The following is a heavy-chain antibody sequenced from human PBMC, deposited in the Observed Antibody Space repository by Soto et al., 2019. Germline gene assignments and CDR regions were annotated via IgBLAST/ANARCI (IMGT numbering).Heavy chain of an antibody. Sequence: QVQLVQSGAEVKKPGASVKVSCKASGYTFTSYDINWVRQATGQGLEWMGWMNPNSGNTGYAQKFQGRVTMTRNTSISTAYMEPSTLRSADPAVYYCAREKTSYGMDVWGQGTTVTVSS. CDR1: GYTFTSYD. V-gene: IGHV1-8*01. CDR3: AREKTSYGMDV. J-gene: IGHJ6*02. CDR2: MNPNSGNT.